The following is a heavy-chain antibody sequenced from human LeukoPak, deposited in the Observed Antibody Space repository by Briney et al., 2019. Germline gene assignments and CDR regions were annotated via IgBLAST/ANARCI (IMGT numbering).Heavy chain of an antibody. Sequence: PSETLSLTCAVYGGSFSGYYWSWIRQPPGKGLEWIGEINHSGSTNYNPSLKSRVTISVDTSKNQFSLKLSSVTAADTAVYYCAIGMIYSSGTFDYWGQGTLVTVSS. V-gene: IGHV4-34*01. CDR2: INHSGST. CDR1: GGSFSGYY. J-gene: IGHJ4*02. CDR3: AIGMIYSSGTFDY. D-gene: IGHD6-19*01.